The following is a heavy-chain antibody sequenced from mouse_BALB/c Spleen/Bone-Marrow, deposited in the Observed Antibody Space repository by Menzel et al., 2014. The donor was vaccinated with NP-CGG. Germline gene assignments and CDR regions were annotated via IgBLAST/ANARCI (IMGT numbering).Heavy chain of an antibody. CDR2: ISYSGSS. CDR1: GYSIXSDYA. Sequence: DVQLQESGPGLVKPSQSLSLTCTVTGYSIXSDYAWNWIRQFPGNKLEWMGYISYSGSSSYNPSLESRISITRDASKTQFFLQLHSVTTEDTATYYCARYDYDVGYFDYWGQGTTLTVSS. CDR3: ARYDYDVGYFDY. V-gene: IGHV3-2*02. J-gene: IGHJ2*01. D-gene: IGHD2-4*01.